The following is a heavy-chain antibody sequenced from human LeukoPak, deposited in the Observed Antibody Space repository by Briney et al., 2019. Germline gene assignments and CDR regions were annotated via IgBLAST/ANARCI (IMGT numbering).Heavy chain of an antibody. CDR2: IYSGGST. D-gene: IGHD6-19*01. CDR3: AREFRRQWLPTYYFDY. J-gene: IGHJ4*02. V-gene: IGHV3-53*04. Sequence: GGSLRLSCAASGFTVSRNYMSWVRQAPGKGLEWVSVIYSGGSTYYADSVKGRFTISRHNSKNTLYLQMNSLRAEDTAVYYCAREFRRQWLPTYYFDYWGQGTLVTVSS. CDR1: GFTVSRNY.